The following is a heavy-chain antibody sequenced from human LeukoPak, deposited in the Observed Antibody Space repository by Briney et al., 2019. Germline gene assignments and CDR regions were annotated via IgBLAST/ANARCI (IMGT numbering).Heavy chain of an antibody. J-gene: IGHJ1*01. D-gene: IGHD6-19*01. CDR3: ATGYSSGWYFYFQH. Sequence: GGSLRLSCAASGFTFSSSAMSWVRQAPGKGLEWVSNISGSGSGGSTYYADSVKGRFTISRDNAKNSLSLRMNSLSAEDTAVYYCATGYSSGWYFYFQHWGQGSLVSVSS. V-gene: IGHV3-23*01. CDR2: ISGSGSGGST. CDR1: GFTFSSSA.